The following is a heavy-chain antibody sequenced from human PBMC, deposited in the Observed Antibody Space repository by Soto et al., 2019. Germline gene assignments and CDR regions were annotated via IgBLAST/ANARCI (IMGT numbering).Heavy chain of an antibody. J-gene: IGHJ6*02. CDR3: ARDPYYVYYYYGMDV. V-gene: IGHV3-48*03. CDR2: ISSSGSTI. D-gene: IGHD1-26*01. CDR1: GFTFSSYE. Sequence: GGSLRLSCAASGFTFSSYEMNWVRQAPGKGLEWVSYISSSGSTIYYADSVKGRFTISRDNAKNSLYLQMNSLRAEDTAVYYCARDPYYVYYYYGMDVWGQGTTVTVCS.